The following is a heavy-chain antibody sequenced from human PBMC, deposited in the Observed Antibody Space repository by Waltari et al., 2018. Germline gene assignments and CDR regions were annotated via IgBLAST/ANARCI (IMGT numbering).Heavy chain of an antibody. CDR3: ARWESDSRGYYYKGFQH. Sequence: QVQLVQSGAEVQKPGASVKVSCKASGSTFTSSDINWVRQATGQGLEWMGWMNLNSGNTGYAQKFQGRVTMTRNTSISTAYMELSSLRSEDTAVYYCARWESDSRGYYYKGFQHWGQGTLVTVSS. CDR1: GSTFTSSD. J-gene: IGHJ1*01. D-gene: IGHD3-22*01. CDR2: MNLNSGNT. V-gene: IGHV1-8*01.